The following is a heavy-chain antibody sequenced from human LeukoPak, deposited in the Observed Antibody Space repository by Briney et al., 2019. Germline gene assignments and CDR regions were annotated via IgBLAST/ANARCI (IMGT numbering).Heavy chain of an antibody. V-gene: IGHV1-2*02. CDR3: ARGRGTTMVRGVITNYFDL. D-gene: IGHD3-10*01. CDR1: GYSFTGYY. J-gene: IGHJ2*01. CDR2: IDPNSGGT. Sequence: GASVKVSCKASGYSFTGYYIHWVRQAPGQGLEWMGWIDPNSGGTNAQKFLGSVTMTGDTSINTAFMELSRLRSDDTAIYYCARGRGTTMVRGVITNYFDLWGRGSLVTVSS.